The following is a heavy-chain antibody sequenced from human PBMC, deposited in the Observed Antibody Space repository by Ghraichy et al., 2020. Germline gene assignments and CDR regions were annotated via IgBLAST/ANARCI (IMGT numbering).Heavy chain of an antibody. J-gene: IGHJ4*02. CDR3: AREISSSWYEGFDY. Sequence: GGSLRLSCAASGFTFSDYYMSWIRQAPGKGLEWVSYISSSGSTIYYADSVKGRFTISRDNAKNSLYLKMNSLRAEDTAVYYCAREISSSWYEGFDYWGQGTLVTVSS. D-gene: IGHD6-13*01. CDR2: ISSSGSTI. V-gene: IGHV3-11*01. CDR1: GFTFSDYY.